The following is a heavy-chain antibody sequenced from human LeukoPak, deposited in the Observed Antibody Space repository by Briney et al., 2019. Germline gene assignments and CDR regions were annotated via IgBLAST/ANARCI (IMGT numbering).Heavy chain of an antibody. V-gene: IGHV3-21*01. J-gene: IGHJ4*02. Sequence: PGGSLRLSCAASGFTFSSYSMNWVRQAPGKGLEWVSSISSSSSYIYYADSVKGRFAISRDNAKNSLYLQMNSLRAEDTAVYYCARDEVGAPDYWGQGTLVTVSS. D-gene: IGHD1-26*01. CDR3: ARDEVGAPDY. CDR1: GFTFSSYS. CDR2: ISSSSSYI.